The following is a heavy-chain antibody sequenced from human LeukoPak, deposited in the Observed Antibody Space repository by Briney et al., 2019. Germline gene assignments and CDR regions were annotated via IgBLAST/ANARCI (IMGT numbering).Heavy chain of an antibody. D-gene: IGHD1-1*01. CDR3: ATRSFYNWNEEWGAFDI. J-gene: IGHJ3*02. CDR1: GGTFSSYA. Sequence: GASVKVSCKASGGTFSSYAISWVRQVPGQGLEWMGGIIPIFGTANYAQKFQGRVTITADESTSTAYMELSSLRSEDTAVYYCATRSFYNWNEEWGAFDIWGQGTMVTVSS. V-gene: IGHV1-69*13. CDR2: IIPIFGTA.